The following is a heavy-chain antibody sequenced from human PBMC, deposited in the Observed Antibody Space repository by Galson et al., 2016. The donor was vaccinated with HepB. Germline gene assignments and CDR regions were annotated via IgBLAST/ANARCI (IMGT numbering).Heavy chain of an antibody. CDR2: IKQDGSEI. CDR1: GFTFSSFW. D-gene: IGHD3-16*01. CDR3: ARDEGHPTPIQQRPQGGGSDP. J-gene: IGHJ5*02. Sequence: SLRLSCAASGFTFSSFWMSWVRQSPGKGPEWVANIKQDGSEIYYVASVKGRFTISRDNAKNTLYLQMNSLRIDDTALYFCARDEGHPTPIQQRPQGGGSDPWGQGTLVTVSS. V-gene: IGHV3-7*01.